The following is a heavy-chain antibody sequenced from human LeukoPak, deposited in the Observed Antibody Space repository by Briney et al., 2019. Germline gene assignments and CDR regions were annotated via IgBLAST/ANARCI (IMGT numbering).Heavy chain of an antibody. CDR2: INPNSGGT. CDR3: ARGWTGDDSSGYYYRRYFDY. D-gene: IGHD3-22*01. Sequence: ASVEVSCKASGYTFTGYYMHWVRQAPGQGLEWMGWINPNSGGTNYAQKFQGRVTMTRDTSISTAYMELSRLRSDDTAVYYCARGWTGDDSSGYYYRRYFDYWGQGTLVTVSS. CDR1: GYTFTGYY. J-gene: IGHJ4*02. V-gene: IGHV1-2*02.